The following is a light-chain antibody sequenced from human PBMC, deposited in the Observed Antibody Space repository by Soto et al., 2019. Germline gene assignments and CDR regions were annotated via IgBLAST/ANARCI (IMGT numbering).Light chain of an antibody. J-gene: IGKJ1*01. V-gene: IGKV3-20*01. Sequence: EILLTQSPGTLSLSPGERATLSCRASQSVTTNFLAWYQQKPGQAPRLLIYDSSPRATGIPDRVSGSGSGTDFTLTISSLEPEDFAVYYCQQYDSSLTFGQGTKVEIK. CDR2: DSS. CDR1: QSVTTNF. CDR3: QQYDSSLT.